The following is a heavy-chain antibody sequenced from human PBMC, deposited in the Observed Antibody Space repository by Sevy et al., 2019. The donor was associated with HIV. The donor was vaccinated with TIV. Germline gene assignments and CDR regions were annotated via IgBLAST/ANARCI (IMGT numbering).Heavy chain of an antibody. CDR2: ISGTGLST. J-gene: IGHJ4*02. CDR1: GFTLSNYA. D-gene: IGHD6-6*01. CDR3: AKDLVSMASRQGYFDY. V-gene: IGHV3-23*01. Sequence: GGSLRVSCAASGFTLSNYAMNWVRQAPGKGLEWVSTISGTGLSTYYAHSVKGRFTISRDNSKNTLYLQMNTLSAEDTAFYFCAKDLVSMASRQGYFDYWGQGTLVTVSS.